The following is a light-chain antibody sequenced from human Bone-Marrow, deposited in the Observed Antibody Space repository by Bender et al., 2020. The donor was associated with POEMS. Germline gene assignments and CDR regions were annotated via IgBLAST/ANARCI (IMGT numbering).Light chain of an antibody. J-gene: IGLJ2*01. CDR2: YDR. CDR1: NIGTKS. V-gene: IGLV3-21*01. Sequence: SYVLTQPPSVSVAPGETATITCEADNIGTKSVHWYRQTPGQAPVVVMYYDRDRPSGIPERFSGSNSGNTATLTISGVEAGDEAAYYCQLWDFTTDRVVFGGGTKLTVL. CDR3: QLWDFTTDRVV.